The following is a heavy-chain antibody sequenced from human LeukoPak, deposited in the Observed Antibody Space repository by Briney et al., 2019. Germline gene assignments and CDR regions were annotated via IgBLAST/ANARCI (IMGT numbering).Heavy chain of an antibody. J-gene: IGHJ5*02. Sequence: PSETLSLTCAVYGGSFSGYYWSWIRQPPGKGLEWIGEINHSGSTNYNPSLKSRVTISVDTSKNQFSLKLSSVTAADTAVYYCARGSNYYDSSGYLFDPWGRGTLVTVSS. CDR1: GGSFSGYY. V-gene: IGHV4-34*01. CDR3: ARGSNYYDSSGYLFDP. D-gene: IGHD3-22*01. CDR2: INHSGST.